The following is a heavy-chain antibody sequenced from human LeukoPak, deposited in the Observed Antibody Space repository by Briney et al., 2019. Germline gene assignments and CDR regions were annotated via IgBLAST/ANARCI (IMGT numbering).Heavy chain of an antibody. CDR3: ARDRSRNYSCDY. CDR1: GFTFSSHA. V-gene: IGHV3-30-3*01. CDR2: ISYDGSIK. Sequence: PGGSLRLSCAASGFTFSSHAMHWVRQAPGKGLEWVAFISYDGSIKYYADSVKGRFTISRDNSKNTLYLQMSSLGTEDTAVYYCARDRSRNYSCDYWGQGTLVGVSS. J-gene: IGHJ4*02. D-gene: IGHD2-2*01.